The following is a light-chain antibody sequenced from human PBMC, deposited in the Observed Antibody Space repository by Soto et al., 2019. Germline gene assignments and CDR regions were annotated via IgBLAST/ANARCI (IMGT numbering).Light chain of an antibody. V-gene: IGLV2-14*01. Sequence: LTQPASVSGSPGQSITISCTGTSSDVGGYNYVSWYQQHPGKAPKLMIYDVSNRPSGVSNRFSGSKSGNTASLTISGLQAEDEADYYCSSYTSSSTLRVFGTGTKVTVL. CDR3: SSYTSSSTLRV. CDR2: DVS. CDR1: SSDVGGYNY. J-gene: IGLJ1*01.